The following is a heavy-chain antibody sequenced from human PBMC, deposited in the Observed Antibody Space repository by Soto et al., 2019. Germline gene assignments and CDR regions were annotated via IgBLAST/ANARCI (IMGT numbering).Heavy chain of an antibody. V-gene: IGHV1-69*01. J-gene: IGHJ6*02. CDR1: GGTFSSYA. D-gene: IGHD3-16*01. Sequence: QVQLVQSGAEVKKPGSSVKVSCKASGGTFSSYAISWVRQAPGQGLEWMGGIIPIFGTANYAQKFQGRVTITADESTSTAYMELSSLRSEDTAVYYCARDRAVLSVGAPAPGGYYGMDVWGQGTTVTVSS. CDR2: IIPIFGTA. CDR3: ARDRAVLSVGAPAPGGYYGMDV.